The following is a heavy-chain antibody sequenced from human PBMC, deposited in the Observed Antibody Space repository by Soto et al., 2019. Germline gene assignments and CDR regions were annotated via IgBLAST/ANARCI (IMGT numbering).Heavy chain of an antibody. J-gene: IGHJ4*02. CDR1: GYTFTSYG. V-gene: IGHV1-18*01. CDR3: ARDSGVVVTAIPLDY. D-gene: IGHD2-21*02. CDR2: ISAYNGNT. Sequence: GASVKVSCKASGYTFTSYGISWVRQAPGQGLEWMGWISAYNGNTNYAQKLQGRVTMTTDTSTSTAYMELRSLRSDDTAVYYCARDSGVVVTAIPLDYWGQGTLVTVSS.